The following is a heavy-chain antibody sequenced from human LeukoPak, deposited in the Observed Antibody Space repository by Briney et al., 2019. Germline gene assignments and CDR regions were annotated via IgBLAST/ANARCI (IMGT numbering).Heavy chain of an antibody. D-gene: IGHD3-10*01. CDR3: ARVPGFI. Sequence: GGSLRLSCAASGFTFSNYAMHWVRQAPGRGLEWLAYIRFDGSSQYYADFVKGRFTISRDNSKNTLYLQMNSLRAEDTAVYYCARVPGFIWGQGTLVTVSS. V-gene: IGHV3-30*02. CDR2: IRFDGSSQ. J-gene: IGHJ4*02. CDR1: GFTFSNYA.